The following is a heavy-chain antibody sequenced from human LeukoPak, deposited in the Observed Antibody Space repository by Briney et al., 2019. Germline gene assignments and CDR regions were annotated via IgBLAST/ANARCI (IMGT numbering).Heavy chain of an antibody. CDR2: IYSGGST. CDR3: ALATAMVYFDY. D-gene: IGHD5-18*01. Sequence: PGGSLRLSCAASGFTVSSNYMNWVRQAPGKGLEWVSVIYSGGSTYYADSVKGRFTISRDNSKNTLYLQMNSLRAEDTAVYYCALATAMVYFDYWGQGTLVTVSS. J-gene: IGHJ4*02. CDR1: GFTVSSNY. V-gene: IGHV3-53*01.